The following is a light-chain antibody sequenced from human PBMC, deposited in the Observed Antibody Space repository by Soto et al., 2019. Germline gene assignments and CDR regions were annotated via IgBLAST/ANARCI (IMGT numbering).Light chain of an antibody. J-gene: IGKJ1*01. Sequence: DIQLTQSPSFLSASVGDRVTITCRASQGISNYLAWYQQKPGKAPKLLIYLASTLQGGVPSRFSGGGSGTEFTLTISSLQPEDFASYYCQQLKSSLRTFGQGTRVEIK. CDR2: LAS. V-gene: IGKV1-9*01. CDR1: QGISNY. CDR3: QQLKSSLRT.